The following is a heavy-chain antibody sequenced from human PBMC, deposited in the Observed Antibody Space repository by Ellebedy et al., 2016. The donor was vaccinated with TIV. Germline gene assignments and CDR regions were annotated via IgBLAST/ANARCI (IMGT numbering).Heavy chain of an antibody. CDR2: ISGTGGIT. CDR1: GLTFNSCA. CDR3: AKDRSGGDFDY. D-gene: IGHD6-19*01. J-gene: IGHJ4*02. V-gene: IGHV3-23*01. Sequence: GESLKISCVASGLTFNSCAMSWVRQAPGKGLEWVSGISGTGGITYYADSVKGRFTISRDNSKSTLYLQLNSLRAEDTAVYYCAKDRSGGDFDYWGQGTLVTVSS.